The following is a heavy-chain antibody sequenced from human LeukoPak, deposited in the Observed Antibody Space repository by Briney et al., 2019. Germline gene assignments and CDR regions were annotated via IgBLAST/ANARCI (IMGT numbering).Heavy chain of an antibody. CDR3: ARRRYYDSSGEGFDY. CDR1: GGSISSSSYY. V-gene: IGHV4-39*01. CDR2: IYYSGST. Sequence: SETLSLTCTVSGGSISSSSYYLGWIRQPPGKGLEWIGSIYYSGSTYYNPSLKSRVTISVDTSKNQFSLKLSSVTAADTAVYYCARRRYYDSSGEGFDYWGQGTLVTVSS. D-gene: IGHD3-22*01. J-gene: IGHJ4*02.